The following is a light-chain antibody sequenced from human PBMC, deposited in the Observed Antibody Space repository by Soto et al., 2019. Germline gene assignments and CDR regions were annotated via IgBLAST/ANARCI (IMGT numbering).Light chain of an antibody. V-gene: IGKV1-39*01. CDR3: QQSYNTPRT. J-gene: IGKJ1*01. CDR1: QSISNY. Sequence: DIQMTQSPSSLSASFGDRVTMSCRASQSISNYLNWYQQKPGNAPKLLISSASGLQSGVPSRFSGSGSGTDFTLTISDLQPEDFATYYCQQSYNTPRTFGQGTKVDI. CDR2: SAS.